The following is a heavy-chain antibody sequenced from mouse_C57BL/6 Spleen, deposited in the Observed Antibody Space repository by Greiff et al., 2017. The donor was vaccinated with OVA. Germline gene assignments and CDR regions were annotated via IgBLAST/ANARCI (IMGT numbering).Heavy chain of an antibody. CDR1: GYSITSGYD. Sequence: EVQLQESGPGMVKPSQSLSLTCTVTGYSITSGYDWHWTRHFPGNKLEWMGYISYSGSTNYNPSLKSRISITHDTSKNHFFLKLNSVTTEDTATYYCARNNYDGPFDYWGQGTTLTVSS. J-gene: IGHJ2*01. D-gene: IGHD2-3*01. CDR3: ARNNYDGPFDY. CDR2: ISYSGST. V-gene: IGHV3-1*01.